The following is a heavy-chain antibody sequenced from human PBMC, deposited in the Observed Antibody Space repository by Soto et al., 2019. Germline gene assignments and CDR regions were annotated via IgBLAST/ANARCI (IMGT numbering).Heavy chain of an antibody. CDR1: GGSFSGYY. D-gene: IGHD5-18*01. CDR2: INHSGST. Sequence: SETLSLTCAVYGGSFSGYYWSWIRQPPGKGLEWIGEINHSGSTNYNPSLKSRVTISVDTSKNQFSLKLSSVTAADTAVYYCARGGTWIQLWLGYYFDYWGQGTLVTVSS. J-gene: IGHJ4*02. V-gene: IGHV4-34*01. CDR3: ARGGTWIQLWLGYYFDY.